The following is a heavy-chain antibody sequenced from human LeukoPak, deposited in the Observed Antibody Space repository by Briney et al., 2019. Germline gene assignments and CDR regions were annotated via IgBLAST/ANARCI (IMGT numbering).Heavy chain of an antibody. Sequence: ASVKVSCKASGGTFSSYAISWVRQAPGQGLEWMGRIIPILGIANYAQKFQGRVTITADKSTSTAYMELSSLRSEDTAVYYCASMDGYNHYFDYWGQGTLVTVSS. V-gene: IGHV1-69*04. D-gene: IGHD5-24*01. CDR1: GGTFSSYA. CDR3: ASMDGYNHYFDY. CDR2: IIPILGIA. J-gene: IGHJ4*02.